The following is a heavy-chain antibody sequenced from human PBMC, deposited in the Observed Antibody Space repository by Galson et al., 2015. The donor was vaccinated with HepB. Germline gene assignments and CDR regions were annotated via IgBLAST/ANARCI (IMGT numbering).Heavy chain of an antibody. V-gene: IGHV4-59*01. Sequence: SETLSLTCTVSGGSMNSYYWSWIRQPPGKGLEWIGLIYYSGSTIYNPSLKTRVTISIDTSKNQFSLNLRSVTAADTAVYFCARYSGDHKYFQYWGQGALVTVSS. CDR2: IYYSGST. CDR3: ARYSGDHKYFQY. CDR1: GGSMNSYY. J-gene: IGHJ1*01. D-gene: IGHD4-17*01.